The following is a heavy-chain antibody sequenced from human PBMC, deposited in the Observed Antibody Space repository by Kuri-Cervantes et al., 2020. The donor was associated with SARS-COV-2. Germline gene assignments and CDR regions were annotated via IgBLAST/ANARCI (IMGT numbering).Heavy chain of an antibody. D-gene: IGHD3-3*01. J-gene: IGHJ5*02. Sequence: GESLKIPWKGSGYSFTSYWNSWVRQMPGKGLEWMGRIDPSDSYTNYSPSFQGHVTISADKSISTAYLQWSSLKASDTAMYYCARRAPYAKSGSYSYFLDLWGQGALVTVSS. CDR3: ARRAPYAKSGSYSYFLDL. CDR1: GYSFTSYW. CDR2: IDPSDSYT. V-gene: IGHV5-10-1*01.